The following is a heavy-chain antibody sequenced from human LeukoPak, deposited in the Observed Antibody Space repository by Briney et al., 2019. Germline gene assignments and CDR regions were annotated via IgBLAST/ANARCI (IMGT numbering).Heavy chain of an antibody. J-gene: IGHJ4*02. D-gene: IGHD3-10*01. V-gene: IGHV4-31*03. CDR1: GGSICSGGYY. Sequence: SQTLSLTCTVSGGSICSGGYYWSWIRQHPGKGLEWIGYIYYSGSTYYNPSLKSRVTISVDTSNNQFSLKLSSVTAADTAVYYCARGWKTMVRGVYFDYWGQGTLVTVSS. CDR2: IYYSGST. CDR3: ARGWKTMVRGVYFDY.